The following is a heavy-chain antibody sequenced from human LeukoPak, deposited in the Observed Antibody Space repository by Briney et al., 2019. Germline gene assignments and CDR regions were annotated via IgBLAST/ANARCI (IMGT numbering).Heavy chain of an antibody. Sequence: ASVNVSCKASGYTFTSYAMHWVRQAPGQRLEWMGWINAGNGNTKYSQKFQGRVTITRDTSASTAYMELSSLRSEDTAVYYCATDRAGTTHYYGMDVWGQGTTVTVSS. CDR2: INAGNGNT. D-gene: IGHD1-7*01. J-gene: IGHJ6*02. CDR1: GYTFTSYA. CDR3: ATDRAGTTHYYGMDV. V-gene: IGHV1-3*01.